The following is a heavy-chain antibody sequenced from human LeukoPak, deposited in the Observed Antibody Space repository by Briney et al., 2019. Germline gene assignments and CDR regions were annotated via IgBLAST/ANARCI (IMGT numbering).Heavy chain of an antibody. CDR3: ARGTLAAVRAFDV. CDR2: IYTSGST. J-gene: IGHJ3*01. D-gene: IGHD6-13*01. V-gene: IGHV4-61*02. Sequence: SETLSLTCTVSGGSISSRSYYWSWIRQPAGKGLEWIGRIYTSGSTIYNPSLKSRVTMSVDTSKNQFSLKLSSVTAADTAVYYCARGTLAAVRAFDVWGQGTMVTVSS. CDR1: GGSISSRSYY.